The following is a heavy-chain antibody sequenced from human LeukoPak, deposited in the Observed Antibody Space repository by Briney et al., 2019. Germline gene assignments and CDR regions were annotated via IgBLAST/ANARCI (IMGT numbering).Heavy chain of an antibody. CDR3: AKRGVSGRYYFDF. CDR2: MSGGGAIT. J-gene: IGHJ4*02. CDR1: GFIFNVYA. D-gene: IGHD6-19*01. Sequence: GGSLRLSCAASGFIFNVYAMSWVRQAPGKGLEWLSDMSGGGAITCYADSVKGRFTISRDNSKNTLHLQMNSLRVDDTAVYYCAKRGVSGRYYFDFWGQGTLVAVSS. V-gene: IGHV3-23*01.